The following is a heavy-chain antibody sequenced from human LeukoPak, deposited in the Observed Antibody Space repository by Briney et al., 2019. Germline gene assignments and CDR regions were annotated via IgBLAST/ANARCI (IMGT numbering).Heavy chain of an antibody. CDR2: INHSGST. CDR1: GGSISSSSYY. CDR3: ARDGWVWTNGAQEYYFDY. V-gene: IGHV4-39*07. D-gene: IGHD2-8*01. Sequence: SETLSLTCTVSGGSISSSSYYWGWIRQPPGKGLEWIGEINHSGSTNYNPSLKSRVTISVDTSKNQFSLKLSSVTAADTAVYYCARDGWVWTNGAQEYYFDYWGQGTLVTVSS. J-gene: IGHJ4*02.